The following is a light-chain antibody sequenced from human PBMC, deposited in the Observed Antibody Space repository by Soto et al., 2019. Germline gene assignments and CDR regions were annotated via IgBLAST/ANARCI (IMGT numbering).Light chain of an antibody. CDR3: QQYGSSPLT. J-gene: IGKJ1*01. V-gene: IGKV3-20*01. CDR2: GAS. CDR1: QGVYSNF. Sequence: EIVLTQSPGTLSLSPGERATLSCRASQGVYSNFLAWYQQKPGQAPSLLLYGASSRATGSPDRFSGIGSGTEFTLTISRLEPDDIAVYYWQQYGSSPLTFGQGTKVEIK.